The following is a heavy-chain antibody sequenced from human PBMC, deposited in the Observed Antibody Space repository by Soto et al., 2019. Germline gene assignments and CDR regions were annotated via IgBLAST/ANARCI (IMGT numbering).Heavy chain of an antibody. CDR1: GFTFSDYY. CDR2: IRSSGTNK. V-gene: IGHV3-11*04. D-gene: IGHD3-22*01. J-gene: IGHJ3*02. Sequence: GGSLRLSCAASGFTFSDYYMSWIRQAPGKGLEWVAYIRSSGTNKYYADSVKGRFTISRDNSKNTLYLQMNSLRAEDTAVYYCARAYYYDSGAYQNAFDIWGQGTMVTVSS. CDR3: ARAYYYDSGAYQNAFDI.